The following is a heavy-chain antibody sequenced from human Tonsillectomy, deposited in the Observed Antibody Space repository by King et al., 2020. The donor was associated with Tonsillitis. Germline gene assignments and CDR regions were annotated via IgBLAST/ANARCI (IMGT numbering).Heavy chain of an antibody. V-gene: IGHV4-34*01. CDR3: ARGMDYYDSSGYSVAY. Sequence: VQLQQWGAGLLKPSETLSLTCAVYGGSFSGYYWSLIRQPPGKGLEWIGEINHSGITNYNPSLKSRVTISVDTSKNQFSLKLTSVTAADTAVYYCARGMDYYDSSGYSVAYWGQGTLVTVSS. CDR1: GGSFSGYY. J-gene: IGHJ4*02. D-gene: IGHD3-22*01. CDR2: INHSGIT.